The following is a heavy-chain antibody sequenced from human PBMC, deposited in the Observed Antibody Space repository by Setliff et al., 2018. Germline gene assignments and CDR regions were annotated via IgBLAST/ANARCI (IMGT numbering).Heavy chain of an antibody. V-gene: IGHV3-30-3*02. CDR2: ISNDGSNK. J-gene: IGHJ5*02. D-gene: IGHD4-17*01. Sequence: PGGSLRLSCAASGLTFSNYAVHWVRQAPGKGLEWVAVISNDGSNKYYADSVKGRFTISRDNSKNTLYLQMNGLRAEDSALYYCAKDPNGDFFGAFDPWGQGIRVTVSS. CDR3: AKDPNGDFFGAFDP. CDR1: GLTFSNYA.